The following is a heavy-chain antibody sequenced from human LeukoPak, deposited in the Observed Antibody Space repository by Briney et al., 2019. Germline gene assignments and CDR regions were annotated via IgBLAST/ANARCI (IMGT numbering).Heavy chain of an antibody. CDR3: ARSITMVRGVIIKTSHFDY. D-gene: IGHD3-10*01. V-gene: IGHV3-33*01. CDR2: IWYDGSNK. Sequence: GRSLRLSCAASGFTFSSYGMHWVRQAPGKGLEWVAVIWYDGSNKYYADSVKGRFTISRDNSKNTPYLQMNSLRAEDTAVYYCARSITMVRGVIIKTSHFDYWGQETLVTVSS. J-gene: IGHJ4*02. CDR1: GFTFSSYG.